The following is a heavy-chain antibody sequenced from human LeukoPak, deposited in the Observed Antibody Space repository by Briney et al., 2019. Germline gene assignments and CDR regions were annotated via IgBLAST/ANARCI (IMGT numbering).Heavy chain of an antibody. CDR1: GFTFSSYS. D-gene: IGHD6-19*01. CDR2: ISSSSSYI. Sequence: PGGSLRLSCAASGFTFSSYSMNWDRQAPGKGLEWVSSISSSSSYIYYADSVKGRFTISRDNAKNSLYLQMNSLRAEDTAAYYCARDWDSCGWYEAYDYWGQGTLVTVSS. V-gene: IGHV3-21*01. CDR3: ARDWDSCGWYEAYDY. J-gene: IGHJ4*02.